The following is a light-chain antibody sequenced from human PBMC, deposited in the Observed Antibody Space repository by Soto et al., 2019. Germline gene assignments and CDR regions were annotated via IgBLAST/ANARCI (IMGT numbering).Light chain of an antibody. Sequence: DIVMTQSPLSLPVTPGEPASISCRSSQSLLHSNGYSYLDWYLQKPGQSPQLLIFLGSNRSSGVPDRFSGSGSGTDFTLKISRVGADDVGVYYCMQTLQTPTFGQGTKVDIK. CDR2: LGS. CDR3: MQTLQTPT. CDR1: QSLLHSNGYSY. J-gene: IGKJ1*01. V-gene: IGKV2-28*01.